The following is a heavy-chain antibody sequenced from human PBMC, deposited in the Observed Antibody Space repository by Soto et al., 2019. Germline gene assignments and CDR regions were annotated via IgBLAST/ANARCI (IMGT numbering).Heavy chain of an antibody. CDR3: VRRWATPDQ. D-gene: IGHD1-26*01. J-gene: IGHJ4*02. CDR1: GFTFSDYD. V-gene: IGHV3-21*04. Sequence: PGGSLTLSCTASGFTFSDYDMNWVRQPPGTGLGWVSYIIIGRSCIYYANSVKGRFIISRDNAENSLYLQINSLMPEDTAVYYCVRRWATPDQWGQGTLVTVSS. CDR2: IIIGRSCI.